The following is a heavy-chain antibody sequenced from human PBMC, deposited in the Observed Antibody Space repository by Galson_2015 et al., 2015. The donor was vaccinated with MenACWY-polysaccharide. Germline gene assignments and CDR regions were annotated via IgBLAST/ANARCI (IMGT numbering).Heavy chain of an antibody. CDR1: DYSIRSGYF. CDR3: ARVEKYSGSFYILY. J-gene: IGHJ4*02. Sequence: AVSDYSIRSGYFWGWIRQPPGKGLEWIASIFHSGTTYYNPSLKSRVTISVDTSKNQFSLKLSSVTAADTAVYYCARVEKYSGSFYILYWGQGTLVTVSS. D-gene: IGHD1-26*01. V-gene: IGHV4-38-2*01. CDR2: IFHSGTT.